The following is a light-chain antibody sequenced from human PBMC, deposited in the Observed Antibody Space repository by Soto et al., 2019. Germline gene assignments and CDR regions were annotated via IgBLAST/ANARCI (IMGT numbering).Light chain of an antibody. CDR1: QSVSSY. CDR3: QQRSNWPVT. J-gene: IGKJ1*01. Sequence: EIVLTQSPGTLSLSPGERATFSCRASQSVSSYLAWYQQKPGQAPRLLIYDASTRATGISARFSGSGSGTDFTLTISSLEPEDFAMYYCQQRSNWPVTFGQGTKVDIK. CDR2: DAS. V-gene: IGKV3-11*01.